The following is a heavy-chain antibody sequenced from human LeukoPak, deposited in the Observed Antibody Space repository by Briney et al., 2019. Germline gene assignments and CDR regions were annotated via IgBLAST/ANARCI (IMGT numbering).Heavy chain of an antibody. CDR3: AKDLTYGDYAGGDAFDI. CDR2: IKQDGSEK. D-gene: IGHD4-17*01. Sequence: GGSLRLSCAASGFTFSSYWMSWVRQAPGKGPEWVANIKQDGSEKYYVDSVKGRFTISRDNAKSSLYLQMNSLRAEDTAVYYCAKDLTYGDYAGGDAFDIWGQGTMVTVSS. CDR1: GFTFSSYW. V-gene: IGHV3-7*01. J-gene: IGHJ3*02.